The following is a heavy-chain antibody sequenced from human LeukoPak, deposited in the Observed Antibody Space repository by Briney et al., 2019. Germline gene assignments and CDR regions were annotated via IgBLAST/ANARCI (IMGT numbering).Heavy chain of an antibody. J-gene: IGHJ4*02. CDR3: ASPQLG. CDR1: GFTFSSYA. D-gene: IGHD6-6*01. V-gene: IGHV3-30-3*01. CDR2: ISYDGSNK. Sequence: PGGSLRLSCAAYGFTFSSYAMHWVRQAPGRGLEWVAVISYDGSNKYYADSVKGRFTISRDNSKNTLYLQMNSLRAEDTAVYYCASPQLGGGQGTLVTVSS.